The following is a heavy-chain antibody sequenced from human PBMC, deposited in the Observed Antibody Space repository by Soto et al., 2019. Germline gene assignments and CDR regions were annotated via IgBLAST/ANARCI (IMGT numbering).Heavy chain of an antibody. D-gene: IGHD3-16*02. CDR3: VKDGGGPDVWGSYRFDY. V-gene: IGHV3-64D*08. CDR1: GFTFSSYA. CDR2: ISSNGGST. J-gene: IGHJ4*02. Sequence: PGGSLRLSCSASGFTFSSYAMHWVRQAPGKGLEYVSAISSNGGSTYYADSVKGRFTISRDNSKNTLYLQMSSLRAEDTAVYYCVKDGGGPDVWGSYRFDYWGQGTLVTVSS.